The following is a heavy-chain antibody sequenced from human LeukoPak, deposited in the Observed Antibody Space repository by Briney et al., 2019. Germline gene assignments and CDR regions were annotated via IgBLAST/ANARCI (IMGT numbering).Heavy chain of an antibody. D-gene: IGHD2-2*01. Sequence: GGSLRLSCTASGFTFSSYSMNWVRQAPGKGLEWVSSISTSSSYIYYADSVKGRFTISRDNAKNSLYLQMNSLRAEDTAVYYCARGPPRYCSSTSCSRGANWFDPWGQGTLATVSS. CDR3: ARGPPRYCSSTSCSRGANWFDP. CDR1: GFTFSSYS. V-gene: IGHV3-21*01. CDR2: ISTSSSYI. J-gene: IGHJ5*02.